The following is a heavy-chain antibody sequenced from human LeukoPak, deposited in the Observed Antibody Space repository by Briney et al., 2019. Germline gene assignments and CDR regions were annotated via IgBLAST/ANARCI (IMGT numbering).Heavy chain of an antibody. CDR3: ARELRSASRFDP. CDR2: ISYDGSNK. J-gene: IGHJ5*02. Sequence: GGSLRLSCAASGFTFSSYAMHRVRQAPGKGLEWVAVISYDGSNKYYADSVKGRFTISRDNSKNTLYLQMNSLRAEDTAVYYCARELRSASRFDPWGQGTLVTVSS. V-gene: IGHV3-30*04. D-gene: IGHD2-21*02. CDR1: GFTFSSYA.